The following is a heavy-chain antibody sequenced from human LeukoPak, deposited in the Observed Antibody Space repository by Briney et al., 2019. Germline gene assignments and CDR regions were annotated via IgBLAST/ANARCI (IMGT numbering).Heavy chain of an antibody. CDR3: ARGRDDSSDY. CDR2: INHSGST. D-gene: IGHD3-22*01. J-gene: IGHJ4*02. Sequence: SETLSLTCAVYGGSFSGYYWSWIRQPPGKGLEWIGEINHSGSTNYNPSLKSRVTISVGTSKNQFSLKLSSVTAADTAVYYCARGRDDSSDYWGQGTLVTVSS. CDR1: GGSFSGYY. V-gene: IGHV4-34*01.